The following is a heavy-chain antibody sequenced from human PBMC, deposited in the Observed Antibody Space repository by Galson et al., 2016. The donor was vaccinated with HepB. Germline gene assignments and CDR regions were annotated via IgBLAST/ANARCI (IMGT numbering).Heavy chain of an antibody. CDR3: ANSKEIAATASYFDY. CDR1: GYTFTTYA. V-gene: IGHV1-3*04. CDR2: INTDNGNT. D-gene: IGHD2-15*01. Sequence: SVKVSCKASGYTFTTYALHWVRQAPGQRLEWMRWINTDNGNTKYSQKFQGRVTITMDTSANTGHMELSSLRSEATAVYYCANSKEIAATASYFDYWGQGTLGTVSS. J-gene: IGHJ4*02.